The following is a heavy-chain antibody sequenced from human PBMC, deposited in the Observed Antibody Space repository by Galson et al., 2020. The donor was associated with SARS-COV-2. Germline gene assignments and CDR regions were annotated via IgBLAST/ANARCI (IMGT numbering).Heavy chain of an antibody. V-gene: IGHV3-23*01. CDR2: ISGSGGST. CDR3: AKDPYYYDSSCYYGADY. D-gene: IGHD3-22*01. J-gene: IGHJ4*02. Sequence: LSLTCAASGFTFSSYAMSWVRQAPGKGLEWVSAISGSGGSTYYADSVKGRFTIPRDNSKNTLYLQMNSLRAEDTAVYYCAKDPYYYDSSCYYGADYWGQGTLVTVSS. CDR1: GFTFSSYA.